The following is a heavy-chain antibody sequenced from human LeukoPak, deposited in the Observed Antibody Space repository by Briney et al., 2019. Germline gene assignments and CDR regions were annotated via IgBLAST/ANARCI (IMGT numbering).Heavy chain of an antibody. D-gene: IGHD2/OR15-2a*01. V-gene: IGHV3-7*01. CDR3: ARDQNTGDYYYYYYMDV. Sequence: GGSLSLSCAASGFTFSSYWMSWVRQASGKGLEWVANIKQDGSEKYYVDSVKGRFTISRDNAKNSLYLQMNSLRAEDTAVYYCARDQNTGDYYYYYYMDVWGKGTTVTISS. CDR2: IKQDGSEK. CDR1: GFTFSSYW. J-gene: IGHJ6*03.